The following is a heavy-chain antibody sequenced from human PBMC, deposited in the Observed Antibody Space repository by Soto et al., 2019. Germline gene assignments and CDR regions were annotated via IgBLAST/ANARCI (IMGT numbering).Heavy chain of an antibody. J-gene: IGHJ4*02. Sequence: EVQLLESGGGLVQPGGSLRLSCVASGFTFRSYAMSWVRRAPGKGLEWVSAISGSGNTSYFADSVRGRFTISRDNSKDKLYLHLNNLRVDDTAEYFCAKGRGSSWNADYWGQGTLVTVAS. D-gene: IGHD6-13*01. V-gene: IGHV3-23*01. CDR3: AKGRGSSWNADY. CDR2: ISGSGNTS. CDR1: GFTFRSYA.